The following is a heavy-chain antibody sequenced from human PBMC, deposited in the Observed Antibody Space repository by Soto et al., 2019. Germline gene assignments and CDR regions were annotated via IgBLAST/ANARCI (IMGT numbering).Heavy chain of an antibody. CDR3: AEEEVLVVAVARDYYGMDV. Sequence: QVQLVESGGGVVQPGRSLRLSCAASGFTFSSYGMHWVRQAPGKGLEWVAVISYDGNNKYYADSVKGRFTISRDNSKNTLYLQMNSLRAEDTAVYYCAEEEVLVVAVARDYYGMDVWGQGTTVTVSS. V-gene: IGHV3-30*18. CDR1: GFTFSSYG. CDR2: ISYDGNNK. D-gene: IGHD2-15*01. J-gene: IGHJ6*02.